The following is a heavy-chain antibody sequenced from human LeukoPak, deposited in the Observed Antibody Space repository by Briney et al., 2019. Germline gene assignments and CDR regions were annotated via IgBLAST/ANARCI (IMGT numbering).Heavy chain of an antibody. V-gene: IGHV3-48*02. CDR1: GFTFSSYS. Sequence: GGSLRLSCAASGFTFSSYSMNWARQAPGKGLEWVSYISSSSSTIYYADSVKGRFTISRDNAKNSLYLQMNSLRDEDTAVYYCARRPKYSGHDADAPYFDYWGQGTLVTVSS. D-gene: IGHD5-12*01. CDR2: ISSSSSTI. CDR3: ARRPKYSGHDADAPYFDY. J-gene: IGHJ4*02.